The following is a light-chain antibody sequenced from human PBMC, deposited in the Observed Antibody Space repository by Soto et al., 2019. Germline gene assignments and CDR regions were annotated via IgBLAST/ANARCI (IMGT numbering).Light chain of an antibody. J-gene: IGLJ1*01. Sequence: QSALTQPASVSGSPGQSITISCTGTSDDIGYYNYVSWYQHHPGKAPKLIIYAVTNRPSGVSTRFSGSKSANTASLTISGLQADDKADYYCSSYTTIGSLVFGAGTKVTVL. CDR3: SSYTTIGSLV. CDR1: SDDIGYYNY. V-gene: IGLV2-14*01. CDR2: AVT.